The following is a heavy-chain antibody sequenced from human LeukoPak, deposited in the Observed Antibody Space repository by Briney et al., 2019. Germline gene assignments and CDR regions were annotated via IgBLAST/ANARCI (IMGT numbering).Heavy chain of an antibody. CDR1: GYTFSTYG. J-gene: IGHJ5*02. V-gene: IGHV1-18*04. CDR3: ARDGYYYDSSCPNWFDP. Sequence: GASVKVSCKASGYTFSTYGISWVRQAPGQGLEWLGWISPYIGNTNYAEKFQGRLTMTTDASTSTVYMELRSLRSADTAVYYCARDGYYYDSSCPNWFDPWGQGTLVTVSS. CDR2: ISPYIGNT. D-gene: IGHD3-22*01.